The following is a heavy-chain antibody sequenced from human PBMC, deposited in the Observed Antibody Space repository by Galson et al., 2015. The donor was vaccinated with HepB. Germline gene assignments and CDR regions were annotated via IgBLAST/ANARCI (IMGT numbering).Heavy chain of an antibody. CDR2: IYSGGST. CDR3: ARDVLRFLWGVWGHYGMDV. Sequence: SLRLSCAASGFTVSSNYMSWVRQAPGKGLEWVSVIYSGGSTYYADSVKGRFTISRDNSKNTLYLQMNSLRAEDTAVYYCARDVLRFLWGVWGHYGMDVWGQGTTVTVSS. D-gene: IGHD3-3*01. J-gene: IGHJ6*02. V-gene: IGHV3-53*01. CDR1: GFTVSSNY.